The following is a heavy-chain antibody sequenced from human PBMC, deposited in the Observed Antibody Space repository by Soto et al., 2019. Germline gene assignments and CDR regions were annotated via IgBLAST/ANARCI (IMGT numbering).Heavy chain of an antibody. J-gene: IGHJ4*02. Sequence: EVQLLESGGGLVQPRGSLRLSCAASGFTFSNSAMNWVRQAPGKGLEWVSGLTGSGATTYYADSVKGRFTISRDNSKNTLFLQMNSLRPEDTALYYCAKLGFDSSGASSLFDAWGQGTLVSVSS. CDR3: AKLGFDSSGASSLFDA. V-gene: IGHV3-23*01. D-gene: IGHD3-22*01. CDR2: LTGSGATT. CDR1: GFTFSNSA.